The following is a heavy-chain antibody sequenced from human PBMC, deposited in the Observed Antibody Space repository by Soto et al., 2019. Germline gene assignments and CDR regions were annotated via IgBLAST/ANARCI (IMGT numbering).Heavy chain of an antibody. D-gene: IGHD3-22*01. V-gene: IGHV3-23*01. CDR1: GFTFSSFA. J-gene: IGHJ4*02. CDR3: AKAISGYYATSDY. CDR2: ISDRDGST. Sequence: EVQLLESGGGLVQPGGSLRLSCAASGFTFSSFAMSWVRQAPGKGLEWVSVISDRDGSTYYADSVRGLFTISRDDSKSTLYLQMNSLRGDDTAIYYCAKAISGYYATSDYWGQGTQVTVSS.